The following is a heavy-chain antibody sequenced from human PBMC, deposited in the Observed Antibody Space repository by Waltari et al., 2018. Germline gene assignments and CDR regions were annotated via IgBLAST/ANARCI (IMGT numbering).Heavy chain of an antibody. V-gene: IGHV3-23*01. D-gene: IGHD6-6*01. CDR3: EVSSSSFGNY. Sequence: EVKLLQSGGDLVQPGGSLRLSCAASGFTFSNYAMDWVRQAPGEGVEWVQSLSGSGDSVDSAYSVKGRFTTSRDNSKNIMYLQMNSLRVEDTALYYCEVSSSSFGNYWGQGALVTVSS. J-gene: IGHJ4*02. CDR1: GFTFSNYA. CDR2: LSGSGDSV.